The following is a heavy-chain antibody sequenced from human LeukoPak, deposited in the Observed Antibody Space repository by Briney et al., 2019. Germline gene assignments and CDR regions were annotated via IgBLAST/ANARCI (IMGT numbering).Heavy chain of an antibody. CDR3: ARHGDSSGYYRNFDI. J-gene: IGHJ4*02. Sequence: WETLSLTCTVSGGSISSSSYYWGWIRQPPGNGLECIGSIYYSGSTYYNPSLKSRVTISVDTSKNQFSLKLSSATAADTAVYYCARHGDSSGYYRNFDIWGQGTLVTVSS. V-gene: IGHV4-39*01. CDR1: GGSISSSSYY. CDR2: IYYSGST. D-gene: IGHD3-22*01.